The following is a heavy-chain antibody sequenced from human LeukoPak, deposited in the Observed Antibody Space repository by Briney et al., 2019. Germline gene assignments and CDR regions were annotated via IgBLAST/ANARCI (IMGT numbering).Heavy chain of an antibody. D-gene: IGHD3-22*01. Sequence: SETLSLTCTVSGGSISSYYWSWIRQPAGKGLEWIGRIYTSGSTNYNPSLKSRVAMSVDTSKNQFSLKLSSVTAADTAVYYCARARYYYDSSGSHFDYWGQGTLVTVSS. J-gene: IGHJ4*02. CDR2: IYTSGST. CDR3: ARARYYYDSSGSHFDY. CDR1: GGSISSYY. V-gene: IGHV4-4*07.